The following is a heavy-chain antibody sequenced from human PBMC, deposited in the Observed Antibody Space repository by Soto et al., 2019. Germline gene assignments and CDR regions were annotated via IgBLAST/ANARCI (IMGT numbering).Heavy chain of an antibody. J-gene: IGHJ5*02. CDR2: IYYSGST. CDR3: ARDRSIVLSPHPPPEGGFWFDP. Sequence: SETLSLTCTVSGGSISSGGYYWSWIRQHPGKGLEWIGYIYYSGSTYYNPSLKSRVTISVDTSKNQFSLKLSSVTAADTAVYYCARDRSIVLSPHPPPEGGFWFDPWGQGTLVTVSS. V-gene: IGHV4-31*03. CDR1: GGSISSGGYY. D-gene: IGHD2-8*01.